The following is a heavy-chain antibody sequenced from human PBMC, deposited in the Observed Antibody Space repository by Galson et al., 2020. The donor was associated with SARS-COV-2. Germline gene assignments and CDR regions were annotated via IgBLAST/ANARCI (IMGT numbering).Heavy chain of an antibody. CDR1: GFTFSTYS. J-gene: IGHJ4*02. CDR3: ARVAYCSGANCYPYDY. V-gene: IGHV3-48*02. CDR2: INPSSSDT. D-gene: IGHD2-15*01. Sequence: GGSLGLSCAASGFTFSTYSMSWVRQAPGKGLEWVSYINPSSSDTYNTDSVKGRFTISRDNAKNSLYLQMNSLRDEDTAVYYCARVAYCSGANCYPYDYWGQGTLVTVSS.